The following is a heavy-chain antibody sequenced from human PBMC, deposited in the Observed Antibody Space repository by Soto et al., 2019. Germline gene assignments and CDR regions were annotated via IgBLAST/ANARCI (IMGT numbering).Heavy chain of an antibody. V-gene: IGHV3-23*01. CDR3: ARGSTDSYPGSRIFDF. CDR1: GFTFGNYA. D-gene: IGHD3-10*01. J-gene: IGHJ4*02. Sequence: GGSLRLSCVGSGFTFGNYAMSWVRQAPGKGLEWVSSITDSGGDAKYADSVRGRFTISRDNSKDTLYLQMSSLRAEDSAVYYCARGSTDSYPGSRIFDFWGRGTLVTVSS. CDR2: ITDSGGDA.